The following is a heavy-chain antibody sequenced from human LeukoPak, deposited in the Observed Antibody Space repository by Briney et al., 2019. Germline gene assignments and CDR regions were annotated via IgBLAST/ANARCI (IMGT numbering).Heavy chain of an antibody. Sequence: SETLSLTCTVSGYSISSGYYWGWIRQPPGKGLEWIGSIYHSGSTNYNPSLKSRVTISFDTSKNQFSLKLSSVTAADTAVYYCAGGRAFFDWGQGTLVTVSS. J-gene: IGHJ4*02. CDR3: AGGRAFFD. CDR2: IYHSGST. D-gene: IGHD3-3*02. V-gene: IGHV4-38-2*02. CDR1: GYSISSGYY.